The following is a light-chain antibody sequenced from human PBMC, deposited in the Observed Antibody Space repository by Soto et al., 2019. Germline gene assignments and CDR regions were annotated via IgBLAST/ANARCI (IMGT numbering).Light chain of an antibody. Sequence: THYQSTLSLSPGERASVSCRASQSVGGNSLAWYQQRPGQAPRLLIYDTSKRATGIPDRFSGSGSGTEFTLTISSLQSEDSGVYYCQQYNKWPAEITFGQGTRLQ. J-gene: IGKJ5*01. CDR3: QQYNKWPAEIT. V-gene: IGKV3D-15*01. CDR2: DTS. CDR1: QSVGGN.